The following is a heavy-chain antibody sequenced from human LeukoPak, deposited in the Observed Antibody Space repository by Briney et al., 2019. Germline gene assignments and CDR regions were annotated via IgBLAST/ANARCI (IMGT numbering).Heavy chain of an antibody. V-gene: IGHV3-48*02. CDR2: VGGSRGII. CDR1: GVTVGGDS. Sequence: AGAVRLTDRRAGVTVGGDSMNSVREAAGKERGSVAYVGGSRGIIDYEDTVRARFTISRDNAKNSLYLHMNSLRDDDTAVYYCARGSTYHESSGQVPFDYWGQGTLVTVSS. D-gene: IGHD3-22*01. CDR3: ARGSTYHESSGQVPFDY. J-gene: IGHJ4*02.